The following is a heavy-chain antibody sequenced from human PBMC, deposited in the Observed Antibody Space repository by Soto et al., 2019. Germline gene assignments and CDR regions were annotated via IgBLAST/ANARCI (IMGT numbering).Heavy chain of an antibody. CDR2: IIPILGIA. CDR3: ARGTSHDYGGT. J-gene: IGHJ5*02. Sequence: HVQLVQSGAEVKTPGSSVKVSCKASGGTFSSYTISWVRQAPGQGLEWMGRIIPILGIANYAQKFQGRVTITADNSTTTAYMELSSLRSEDTAVYYCARGTSHDYGGTWGQGTLVTVSS. CDR1: GGTFSSYT. D-gene: IGHD4-17*01. V-gene: IGHV1-69*02.